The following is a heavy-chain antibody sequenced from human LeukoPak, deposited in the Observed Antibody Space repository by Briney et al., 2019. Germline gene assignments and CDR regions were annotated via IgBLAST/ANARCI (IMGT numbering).Heavy chain of an antibody. CDR3: AKDISSGLDSHFDY. J-gene: IGHJ4*02. CDR1: GFTFDDYA. V-gene: IGHV3-9*01. CDR2: ISWNSGSI. D-gene: IGHD6-19*01. Sequence: GRSLRLSCAASGFTFDDYAMHWVRQAPGKGLEWVSGISWNSGSIGYADSVKGRFTISRDNAKSSLYLQMNSLRAEDTALYYCAKDISSGLDSHFDYWGQGTLVTVSS.